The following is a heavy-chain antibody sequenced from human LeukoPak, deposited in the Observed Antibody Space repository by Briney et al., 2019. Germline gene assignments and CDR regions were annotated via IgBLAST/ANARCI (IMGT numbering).Heavy chain of an antibody. D-gene: IGHD3-10*01. J-gene: IGHJ4*02. CDR3: ARGVWQRTYYYGSGTYLFDY. V-gene: IGHV4-34*01. CDR2: INHSGST. CDR1: GGSFSGYY. Sequence: PSETLSLTCAVYGGSFSGYYWSWIRQPPGKGLEWIGEINHSGSTNYNPSLKSRVTISVDTSQNQFSLNLSAVTAADTAVYYCARGVWQRTYYYGSGTYLFDYWGQGALVTVSS.